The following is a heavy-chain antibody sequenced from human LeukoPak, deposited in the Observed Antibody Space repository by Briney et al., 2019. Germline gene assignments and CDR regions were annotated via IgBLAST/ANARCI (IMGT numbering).Heavy chain of an antibody. V-gene: IGHV3-11*04. J-gene: IGHJ4*02. CDR2: ISGRSNAI. CDR3: TTSLSTLGSFDY. Sequence: GGSLRLSCAASGFSFSDHYMSWIRQAPGRGLEWVSYISGRSNAIYYADSVKGRFTISRDNAENSLYLQINSLRAEDTAVYYCTTSLSTLGSFDYWGQGTLVTVSS. D-gene: IGHD2/OR15-2a*01. CDR1: GFSFSDHY.